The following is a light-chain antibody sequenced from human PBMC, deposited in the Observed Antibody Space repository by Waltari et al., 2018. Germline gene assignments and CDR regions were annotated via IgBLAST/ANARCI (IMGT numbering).Light chain of an antibody. CDR3: SSYTTTAAGV. CDR1: SSDVGGYTF. CDR2: DVN. J-gene: IGLJ1*01. Sequence: QSALTQPASVSGSAGQSITISCPGSSSDVGGYTFVSWYQQHPRKAPKLIIFDVNNRPSGVSDRFSGSKSGNTASLTISGLQTEDEADYYCSSYTTTAAGVFGTGTRVTVL. V-gene: IGLV2-14*03.